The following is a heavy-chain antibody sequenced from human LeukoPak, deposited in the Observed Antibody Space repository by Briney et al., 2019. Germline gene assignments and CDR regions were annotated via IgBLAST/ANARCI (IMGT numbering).Heavy chain of an antibody. CDR3: ARDLHRTFDY. D-gene: IGHD4-11*01. Sequence: GGSLRLSCAASGFTFSDYYMSWIRQAPGKGLEWVSYISSSSSYTNYADSVKGRFTISRDNSKNTLYLRMNSLRAEDTAVYYCARDLHRTFDYWGQGTLVTVSS. CDR2: ISSSSSYT. J-gene: IGHJ4*02. V-gene: IGHV3-11*06. CDR1: GFTFSDYY.